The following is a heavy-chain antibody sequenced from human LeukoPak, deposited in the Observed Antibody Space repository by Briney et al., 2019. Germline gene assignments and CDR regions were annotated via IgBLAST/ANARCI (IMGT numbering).Heavy chain of an antibody. CDR2: ISYDGSNK. CDR3: ARGHWRGLLLRMNWFDP. J-gene: IGHJ5*02. CDR1: GFTFSSYA. Sequence: GRSLRLSCAASGFTFSSYAMHWVRQAPGKGLEWVAVISYDGSNKYYADSVKGRFTISRDNSKNTLYLQMNSLRAEDTAVYYCARGHWRGLLLRMNWFDPWGQGTLVTVSS. V-gene: IGHV3-30-3*01. D-gene: IGHD3-22*01.